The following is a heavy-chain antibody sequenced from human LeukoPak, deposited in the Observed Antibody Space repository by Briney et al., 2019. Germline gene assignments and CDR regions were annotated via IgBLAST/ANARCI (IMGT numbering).Heavy chain of an antibody. CDR1: GGSFSGYY. Sequence: SETLSLTCAVYGGSFSGYYWSWIRQPPGKGLEWIGEINHSGSTNYNPSLKSRVTISVDTSKNQFSLKLSSVTAADTAVYYCARDRTPWYYYDSSGYPPNYFDYWGQGTLVTVSS. J-gene: IGHJ4*02. CDR2: INHSGST. CDR3: ARDRTPWYYYDSSGYPPNYFDY. D-gene: IGHD3-22*01. V-gene: IGHV4-34*01.